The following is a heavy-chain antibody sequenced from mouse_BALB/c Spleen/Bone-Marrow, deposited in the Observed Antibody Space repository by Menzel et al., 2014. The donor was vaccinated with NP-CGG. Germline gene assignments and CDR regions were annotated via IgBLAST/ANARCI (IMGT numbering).Heavy chain of an antibody. CDR2: IDPASGDT. Sequence: EVQLQQSGAELVKPGASVKLSCTASGFNIKDTYIHWVMQRPEQGLAWIGRIDPASGDTKFDPKFQGKATITADTSSNTAYLQVTSLTSEDTAVYYCARVTPWYFDVWGAGPTVPVPS. V-gene: IGHV14-3*02. CDR1: GFNIKDTY. J-gene: IGHJ1*01. D-gene: IGHD2-2*01. CDR3: ARVTPWYFDV.